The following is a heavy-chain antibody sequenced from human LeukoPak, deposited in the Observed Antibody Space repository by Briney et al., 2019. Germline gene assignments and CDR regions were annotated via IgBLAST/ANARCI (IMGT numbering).Heavy chain of an antibody. CDR2: ISGGGAST. Sequence: GGSLRLSCAASGFTFSSYAMSWVRQAPGKGLEWVSGISGGGASTYYADSVKGRFTISREDSKNTLYLQMSSLRAEDTAVYYCAKRITGTLRYFDYWGQGTLVTVSS. V-gene: IGHV3-23*01. CDR3: AKRITGTLRYFDY. CDR1: GFTFSSYA. J-gene: IGHJ4*02. D-gene: IGHD1-7*01.